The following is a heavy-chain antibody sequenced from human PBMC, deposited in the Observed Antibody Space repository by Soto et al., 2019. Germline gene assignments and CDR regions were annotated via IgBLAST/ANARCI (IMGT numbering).Heavy chain of an antibody. CDR2: IYYSGST. V-gene: IGHV4-30-4*01. CDR3: ASSYDSSGYALGAFDI. CDR1: GGSISSGDYY. J-gene: IGHJ3*02. D-gene: IGHD3-22*01. Sequence: LSLTCTVSGGSISSGDYYWSWIRQPPGKGLEWIGYIYYSGSTYYNPSLKSRVTTSVDTSKNQFSLKLSSVTAADTAVYYCASSYDSSGYALGAFDIWGQGTMVTVSS.